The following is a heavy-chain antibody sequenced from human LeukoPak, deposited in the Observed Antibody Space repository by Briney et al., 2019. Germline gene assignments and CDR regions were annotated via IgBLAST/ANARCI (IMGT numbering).Heavy chain of an antibody. D-gene: IGHD3-22*01. J-gene: IGHJ3*02. CDR3: ASLSYYDSSGYCANDAFDI. CDR2: IYPGDSDT. Sequence: GESLKISCKGSGYSFTSYWIGWVRQMPGKGLEWMGIIYPGDSDTRYSPSFQGQVTISADKSISTAYLQWSSLKASDTAMYYCASLSYYDSSGYCANDAFDIWGQGTMVTVSS. V-gene: IGHV5-51*01. CDR1: GYSFTSYW.